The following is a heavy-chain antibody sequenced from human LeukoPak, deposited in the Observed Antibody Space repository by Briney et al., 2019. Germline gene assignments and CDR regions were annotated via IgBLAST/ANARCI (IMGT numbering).Heavy chain of an antibody. J-gene: IGHJ4*02. D-gene: IGHD5-18*01. Sequence: PGGSLRLSCAASGFTFSSYDMTWVRQAPGKGLYWVSSISVTGGTTYYADSVKGRFTISRDNSKNTLYLRMNSLRAEDTAVYYCAREDFGYSYGYGGFDYWGQGTLVTVSS. CDR3: AREDFGYSYGYGGFDY. CDR1: GFTFSSYD. CDR2: ISVTGGTT. V-gene: IGHV3-23*01.